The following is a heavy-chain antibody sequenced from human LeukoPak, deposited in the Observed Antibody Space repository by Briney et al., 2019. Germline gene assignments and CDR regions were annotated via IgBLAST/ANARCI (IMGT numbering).Heavy chain of an antibody. CDR2: IKQDGSEK. CDR1: GFTFSSYW. D-gene: IGHD3-22*01. V-gene: IGHV3-7*01. CDR3: AGSIYDSSGYFDY. J-gene: IGHJ4*02. Sequence: GGSLRLSCAASGFTFSSYWMSWVRQAPGKGLEWVANIKQDGSEKYYVDSVKGRFTISRDNAKNSLYLQMNSLRAEDTAVYYCAGSIYDSSGYFDYWGQGTLVTVSS.